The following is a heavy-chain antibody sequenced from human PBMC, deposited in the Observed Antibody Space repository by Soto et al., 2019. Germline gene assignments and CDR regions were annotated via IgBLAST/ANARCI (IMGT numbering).Heavy chain of an antibody. D-gene: IGHD3-9*01. J-gene: IGHJ2*01. Sequence: QVQLQQWGAGPSRPLETLSLTCGVSGGSFSGHYWAWIRQSPGKGLEWIGEINDRGSINYNPSLKSRVSISVDTSKNHYSLNLRSVTAADTAVYYCARESHDILTGPPWVWYFDLWGRGTLVTVSS. CDR3: ARESHDILTGPPWVWYFDL. V-gene: IGHV4-34*01. CDR1: GGSFSGHY. CDR2: INDRGSI.